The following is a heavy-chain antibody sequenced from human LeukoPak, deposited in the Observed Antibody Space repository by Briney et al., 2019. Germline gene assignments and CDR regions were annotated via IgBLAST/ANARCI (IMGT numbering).Heavy chain of an antibody. V-gene: IGHV1-2*02. CDR2: INPNSGGT. Sequence: GASVKVSCKASGYTFTGYYMHWVRQAPGQGFEWMGWINPNSGGTNYAQKFQGRVTMTRDTSISTAYMELSRLRSDDTAVYYCARDRSGVVPAASWGQGTLVTVSS. D-gene: IGHD2-2*01. CDR3: ARDRSGVVPAAS. CDR1: GYTFTGYY. J-gene: IGHJ4*02.